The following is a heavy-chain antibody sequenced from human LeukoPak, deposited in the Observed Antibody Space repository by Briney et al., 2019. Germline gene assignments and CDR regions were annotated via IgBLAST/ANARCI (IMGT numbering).Heavy chain of an antibody. CDR3: ARDETTKYCSGGSCYSLDYFDY. D-gene: IGHD2-15*01. J-gene: IGHJ4*02. Sequence: GGSLRLSCAASGFPFSSYAMSWVRQAPGKGLEWVSSISSSSSYIYYADSVKGRFTISRDNAKNSLYLQMNSLRAEDTAVYYCARDETTKYCSGGSCYSLDYFDYWGQGTLVTVSS. CDR1: GFPFSSYA. V-gene: IGHV3-21*01. CDR2: ISSSSSYI.